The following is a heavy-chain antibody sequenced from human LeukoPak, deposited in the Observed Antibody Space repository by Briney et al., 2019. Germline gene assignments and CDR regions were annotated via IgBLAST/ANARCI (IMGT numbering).Heavy chain of an antibody. CDR3: ARSTISSSSYYFDY. CDR1: GFTFSSYA. V-gene: IGHV3-64*01. Sequence: GGSLRLSCAASGFTFSSYAMHWVRQAPGKGLEYVLAISSNGGSTYYANSVKGRFTISRDNSKNTLYLQMGSLRAEDMAVYYCARSTISSSSYYFDYWGQGTLVTVSP. J-gene: IGHJ4*02. CDR2: ISSNGGST. D-gene: IGHD6-6*01.